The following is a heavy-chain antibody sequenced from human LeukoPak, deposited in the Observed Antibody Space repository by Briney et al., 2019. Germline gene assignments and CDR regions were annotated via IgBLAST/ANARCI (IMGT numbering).Heavy chain of an antibody. D-gene: IGHD2-21*02. CDR3: ARGLLGGGGDFTHFDY. J-gene: IGHJ4*02. Sequence: SETLSLTCTVFGGSISSYYWSWIRQPAGKRLEWIGRMSTSGGTNYNPSLKSRATMSLDTSKNLFSLKVRSVTAADTAVYYCARGLLGGGGDFTHFDYWGQGTLVTVSS. V-gene: IGHV4-4*07. CDR2: MSTSGGT. CDR1: GGSISSYY.